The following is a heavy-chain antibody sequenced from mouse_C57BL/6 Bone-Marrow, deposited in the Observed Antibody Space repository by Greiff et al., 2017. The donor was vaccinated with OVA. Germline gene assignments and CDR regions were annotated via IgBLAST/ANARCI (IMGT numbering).Heavy chain of an antibody. CDR2: ISSGGSCT. Sequence: VQLMESGGDLVKPGGSLTLSCAASGFTFSSYGMSWVRQTPDKRLEWVATISSGGSCTYYPDSVKGRFILSRDNAKNTLYLQMSSLKSEDTTMYYCASLGSSSAIDYWGRGTSVTVSA. V-gene: IGHV5-6*01. J-gene: IGHJ4*01. CDR3: ASLGSSSAIDY. D-gene: IGHD1-3*01. CDR1: GFTFSSYG.